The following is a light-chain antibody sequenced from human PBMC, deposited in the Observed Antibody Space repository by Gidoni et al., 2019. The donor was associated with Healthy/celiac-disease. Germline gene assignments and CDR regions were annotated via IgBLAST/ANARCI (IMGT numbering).Light chain of an antibody. CDR1: QSVSSN. CDR2: GAS. CDR3: QQYNNWHSLT. J-gene: IGKJ4*01. V-gene: IGKV3-15*01. Sequence: EIVMPQSPATLPVSPGERATLSCRASQSVSSNLAWYQQKPGQAPRLLIYGASTRATGIPARFSGSGSGTEFTLTISSLQSEDFAVYYCQQYNNWHSLTFGGGTKVEIK.